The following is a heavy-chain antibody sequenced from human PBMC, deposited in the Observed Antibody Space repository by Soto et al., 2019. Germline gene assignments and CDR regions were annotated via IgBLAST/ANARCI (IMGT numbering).Heavy chain of an antibody. V-gene: IGHV4-61*01. CDR2: FYYTGSI. CDR1: GGSVSSGNYY. D-gene: IGHD3-22*01. Sequence: SETLSLTCTVSGGSVSSGNYYWSWIRQPPGEGLEWIGYFYYTGSINYNPSLKSRVTISIDASKNQFSLRLSSVTAADAAVYYCARSMFYSDGSNYSPFDYWGQGTLVTVSS. J-gene: IGHJ4*02. CDR3: ARSMFYSDGSNYSPFDY.